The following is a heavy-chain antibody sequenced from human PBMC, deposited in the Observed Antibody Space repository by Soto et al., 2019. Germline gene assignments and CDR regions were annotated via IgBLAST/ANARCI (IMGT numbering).Heavy chain of an antibody. CDR2: IIPIFGTA. CDR3: ARRIAAADTLLNWFDP. Sequence: QVQLVQSGAEVKKPGSSVKVSCKASGGTFSSYAISWVRQAPGQGLEWMGGIIPIFGTANYAQKFQGRVTITADESTSAAYMERSSLRSEDTAVYYCARRIAAADTLLNWFDPWGQGTLVTVSS. J-gene: IGHJ5*02. V-gene: IGHV1-69*12. D-gene: IGHD6-13*01. CDR1: GGTFSSYA.